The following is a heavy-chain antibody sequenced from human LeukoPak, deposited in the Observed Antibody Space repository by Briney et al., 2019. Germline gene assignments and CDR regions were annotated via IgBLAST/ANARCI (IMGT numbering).Heavy chain of an antibody. CDR1: GGSFSGYY. J-gene: IGHJ4*02. Sequence: SETLSLTCAVYGGSFSGYYWSWIRQPPGKGLEWIGEINHSGSTNYNPSLRSRVTISADTSKNQFSLKLSSVTPEDTAVYYCARGRDEYSSSLDYWGQGTLVTVSS. D-gene: IGHD6-6*01. V-gene: IGHV4-34*01. CDR3: ARGRDEYSSSLDY. CDR2: INHSGST.